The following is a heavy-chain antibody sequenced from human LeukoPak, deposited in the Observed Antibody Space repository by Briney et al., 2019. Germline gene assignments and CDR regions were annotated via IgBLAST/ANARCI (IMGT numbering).Heavy chain of an antibody. J-gene: IGHJ3*02. CDR3: AKDGQWEPKNAFDI. CDR2: IRYDGSNK. D-gene: IGHD1-26*01. Sequence: QTGGPLRLSCAASGFTFSSYGMHWVRQAPGKGLEWVAFIRYDGSNKYYADSVKGRFTISRDNSKNTLYLQMNSLRAEDTAVYYCAKDGQWEPKNAFDIWGQGTMVTVSS. CDR1: GFTFSSYG. V-gene: IGHV3-30*02.